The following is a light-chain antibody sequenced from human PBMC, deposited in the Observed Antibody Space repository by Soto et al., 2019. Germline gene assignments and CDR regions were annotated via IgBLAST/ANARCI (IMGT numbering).Light chain of an antibody. CDR3: QQYGSSAWT. CDR2: GAS. CDR1: RNVDSNY. V-gene: IGKV3-20*01. Sequence: IALTQAAGNRSVSRGERASLSCRASRNVDSNYLAWYQQKPGQAPRIIIFGASSRATGIPDRFSGSGSGTDFSLTISRLEPEDFAVFYCQQYGSSAWTFGQGTKVDIK. J-gene: IGKJ1*01.